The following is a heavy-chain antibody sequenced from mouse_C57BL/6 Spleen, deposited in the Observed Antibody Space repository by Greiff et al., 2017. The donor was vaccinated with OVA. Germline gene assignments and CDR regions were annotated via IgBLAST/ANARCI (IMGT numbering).Heavy chain of an antibody. Sequence: VQLKQPGAELVRPGSSVKLSCKASGYTFTSYWMHWVKQRPIQGLEWIGNIDPSDSETHYNQKFKDKATLTVDKSSSTAYMQLSSLTSEDSAVYYCARALNYYGSSPWFAYWGQGTLVTVSA. CDR2: IDPSDSET. CDR1: GYTFTSYW. V-gene: IGHV1-52*01. CDR3: ARALNYYGSSPWFAY. J-gene: IGHJ3*01. D-gene: IGHD1-1*01.